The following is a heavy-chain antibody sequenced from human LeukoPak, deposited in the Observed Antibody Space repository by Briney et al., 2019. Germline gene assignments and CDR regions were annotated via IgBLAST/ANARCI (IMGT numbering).Heavy chain of an antibody. CDR2: FDPEDGET. Sequence: ASVKVSCKVSGYTLTELSMHWVRQAPGKGLEWMGGFDPEDGETIYAQKFQGRVTMTRDTSISTAYMELSRLRSDDTAVYYCARSPRSGGYYYDSSGYDAFDIWGQGTMVTVSS. D-gene: IGHD3-22*01. CDR1: GYTLTELS. V-gene: IGHV1-24*01. CDR3: ARSPRSGGYYYDSSGYDAFDI. J-gene: IGHJ3*02.